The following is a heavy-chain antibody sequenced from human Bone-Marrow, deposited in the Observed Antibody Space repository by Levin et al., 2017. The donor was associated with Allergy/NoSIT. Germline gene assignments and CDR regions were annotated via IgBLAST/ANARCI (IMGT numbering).Heavy chain of an antibody. CDR2: ISGSGGST. CDR3: AKVGCSSTSCYESGREFDY. J-gene: IGHJ4*02. D-gene: IGHD2-2*01. Sequence: PGGSLRLSCAASGFTFSSYAMSWVRQAPGKGLEWVSAISGSGGSTYYADSVKGRFTISRDNSKNTLYLQMNSLRAEDTAVYYCAKVGCSSTSCYESGREFDYWGQGTLVTVSS. CDR1: GFTFSSYA. V-gene: IGHV3-23*01.